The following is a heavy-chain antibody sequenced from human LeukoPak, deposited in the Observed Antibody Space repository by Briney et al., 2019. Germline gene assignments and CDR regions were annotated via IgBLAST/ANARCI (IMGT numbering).Heavy chain of an antibody. Sequence: GGSLRLSCAASGFTYSNYAMHWVRQAPGEGLEYVSAISSNGGSTYYADSMKGRFTISRDNSKNTLFLQMGSLRVEDMAVYYCARGLRAYYYYGMDVWGQGTTVTVSS. CDR1: GFTYSNYA. CDR3: ARGLRAYYYYGMDV. D-gene: IGHD3-3*01. V-gene: IGHV3-64*02. J-gene: IGHJ6*02. CDR2: ISSNGGST.